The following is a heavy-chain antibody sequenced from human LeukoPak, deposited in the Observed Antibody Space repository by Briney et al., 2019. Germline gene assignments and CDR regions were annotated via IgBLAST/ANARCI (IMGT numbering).Heavy chain of an antibody. CDR2: IDNSGRT. Sequence: SETLSLTCAVSGGSFSGYYWTWTRQPPGKGLEWIGEIDNSGRTNYNPSLKSRLTISVDTSKDQFSLRLSSVTAADSAVYYCARGPPPMFRGLIRRFENDSWGQGTLVTVSS. CDR3: ARGPPPMFRGLIRRFENDS. V-gene: IGHV4-34*01. CDR1: GGSFSGYY. D-gene: IGHD3-10*01. J-gene: IGHJ4*02.